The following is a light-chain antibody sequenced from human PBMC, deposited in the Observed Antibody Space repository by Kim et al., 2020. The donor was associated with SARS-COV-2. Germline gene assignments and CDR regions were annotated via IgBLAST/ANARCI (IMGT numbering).Light chain of an antibody. Sequence: SSELTQDPAVSVALGQTVRITCQGDSHRSYYASWYQQKPGQAPVLVIFGKNNRPSGIPDRFSGSSSGNTASLTITGAQAEDEADYYCNSRDSSGNFVVFG. V-gene: IGLV3-19*01. CDR1: SHRSYY. J-gene: IGLJ2*01. CDR2: GKN. CDR3: NSRDSSGNFVV.